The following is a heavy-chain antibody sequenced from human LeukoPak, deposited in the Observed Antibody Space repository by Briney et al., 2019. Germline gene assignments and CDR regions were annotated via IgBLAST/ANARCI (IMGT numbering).Heavy chain of an antibody. CDR1: GYTFIDYD. CDR3: ARPTPRGGGTCYDAFDG. D-gene: IGHD2-15*01. V-gene: IGHV1-8*01. Sequence: ASVKVSCKASGYTFIDYDINWVRQAPGQGLEWMGLMSPHNGHTEYAQNFQGRVTMTRDTSTGTAYMELRSLRSEDTAVYYCARPTPRGGGTCYDAFDGWGQGTMVTGSS. J-gene: IGHJ3*01. CDR2: MSPHNGHT.